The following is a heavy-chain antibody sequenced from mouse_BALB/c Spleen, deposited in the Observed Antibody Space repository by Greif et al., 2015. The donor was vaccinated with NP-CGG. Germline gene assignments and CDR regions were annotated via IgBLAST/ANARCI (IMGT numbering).Heavy chain of an antibody. V-gene: IGHV1-7*01. D-gene: IGHD2-4*01. Sequence: QVQLQQSGAELAKPGASVKMSCKASGYTSTSYWMHWVKQRPGQGLEWIGYINPSTGYTEYNQKFKDKATLTADKSSSTAYMQLSSLTSEDSAVYYCARDYDYWYFDVWGAGTTVTVSS. J-gene: IGHJ1*01. CDR2: INPSTGYT. CDR1: GYTSTSYW. CDR3: ARDYDYWYFDV.